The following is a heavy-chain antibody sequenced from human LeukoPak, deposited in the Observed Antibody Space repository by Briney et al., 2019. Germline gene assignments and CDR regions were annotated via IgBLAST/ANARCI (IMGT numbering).Heavy chain of an antibody. J-gene: IGHJ6*03. CDR2: TSGSI. CDR3: ARVLAIFGLDTTDFYMDV. V-gene: IGHV4-59*11. D-gene: IGHD3/OR15-3a*01. Sequence: SETLSLTCAVSGASISSHYWSWIRQPPGKGLEWIGYTSGSISDNPSLKSRVAVSVDPSQNQVSLSLTSVTTADTAVYYCARVLAIFGLDTTDFYMDVWGKGTTVTVSS. CDR1: GASISSHY.